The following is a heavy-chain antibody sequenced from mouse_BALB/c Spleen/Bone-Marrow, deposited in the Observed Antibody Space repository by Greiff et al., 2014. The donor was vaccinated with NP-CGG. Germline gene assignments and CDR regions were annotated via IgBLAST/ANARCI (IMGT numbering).Heavy chain of an antibody. CDR3: SRGYYGSTYYYAMDY. CDR1: GYTFTSYY. V-gene: IGHV1S81*02. J-gene: IGHJ4*01. CDR2: INPSNVDT. D-gene: IGHD1-1*01. Sequence: QVQLKESGVELVEPGASVKLSCKASGYTFTSYYMFWVKQRPGQGLEWIGEINPSNVDTNFNEKFKSKATLTVDKSSSTAYMQLSSLTSEDSAVYYCSRGYYGSTYYYAMDYWGQGTSVTVSS.